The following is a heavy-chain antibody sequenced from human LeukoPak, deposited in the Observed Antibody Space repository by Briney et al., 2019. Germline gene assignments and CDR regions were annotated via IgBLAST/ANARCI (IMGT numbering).Heavy chain of an antibody. CDR2: ISCDGCNK. J-gene: IGHJ5*02. D-gene: IGHD3-10*01. CDR1: GFTFSSYG. CDR3: AKASPYGSGTGWFDP. Sequence: GGSLRLLCAASGFTFSSYGMHRVRQAPGKGLEWVAVISCDGCNKYYADSVEGRFPISRDNFKNPLYLQMNSLRAEDTAVYYCAKASPYGSGTGWFDPWGPGTLVTVSS. V-gene: IGHV3-30*18.